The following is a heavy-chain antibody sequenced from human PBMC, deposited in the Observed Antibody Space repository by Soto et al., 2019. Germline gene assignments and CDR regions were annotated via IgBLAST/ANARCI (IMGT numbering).Heavy chain of an antibody. CDR3: ARDWYYYDSSGSTRVGCFDP. CDR2: IYYSGST. CDR1: GGSISSYY. V-gene: IGHV4-59*01. Sequence: SETLSLTCTVSGGSISSYYWSWIRQPPGKGLEWIGYIYYSGSTNYNPSLKSRITISVDTSNNQFSLKLSSVTAADTAVYYCARDWYYYDSSGSTRVGCFDPWGQGTLVTVSS. D-gene: IGHD3-22*01. J-gene: IGHJ5*02.